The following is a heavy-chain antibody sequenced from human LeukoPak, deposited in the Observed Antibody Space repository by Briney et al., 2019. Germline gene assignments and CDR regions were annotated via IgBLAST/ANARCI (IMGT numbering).Heavy chain of an antibody. CDR2: ISFDGSQK. J-gene: IGHJ5*02. D-gene: IGHD2-21*02. CDR3: SKDLTPDFGGDLDP. Sequence: PGGSLRLSCAASGSTFSNYGMHWVRQAPGKGLEWVALISFDGSQKYYADSVKGRFTISRDNSKSTVYLQMNSLRVEDAAVYYCSKDLTPDFGGDLDPWGQGTLVTVSS. CDR1: GSTFSNYG. V-gene: IGHV3-30*02.